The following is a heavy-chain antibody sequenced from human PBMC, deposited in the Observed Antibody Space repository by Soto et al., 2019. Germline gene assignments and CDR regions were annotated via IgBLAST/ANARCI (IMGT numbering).Heavy chain of an antibody. D-gene: IGHD6-13*01. CDR3: AKDGGYSSSWLRRVLAY. Sequence: GSLRLSCAASGFTFSSYAMSWVRQAPGKGLEWVSAISGSGGSTYYADSVKGRFTISRDNSKNTLYLQMNSLRAEDTAVYYCAKDGGYSSSWLRRVLAYWDQGTLVTVSS. V-gene: IGHV3-23*01. J-gene: IGHJ4*02. CDR2: ISGSGGST. CDR1: GFTFSSYA.